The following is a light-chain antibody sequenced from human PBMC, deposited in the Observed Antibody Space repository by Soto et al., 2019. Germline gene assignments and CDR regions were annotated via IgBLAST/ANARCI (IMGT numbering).Light chain of an antibody. Sequence: EIVMTQSPATLSVSPGERATLYCRASQSVSSNLAWYQQKPGQAPRLLIYGASTRATGIPAMFSGGGSGTEFTLTISTLQSEDFAVYYCQQYNNWPQTFGQGTKGDIK. J-gene: IGKJ1*01. CDR1: QSVSSN. CDR2: GAS. V-gene: IGKV3-15*01. CDR3: QQYNNWPQT.